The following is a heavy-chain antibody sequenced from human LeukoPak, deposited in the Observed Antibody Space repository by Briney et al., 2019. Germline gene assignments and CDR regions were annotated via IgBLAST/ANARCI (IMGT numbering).Heavy chain of an antibody. CDR2: TYYRSKWYN. V-gene: IGHV6-1*01. Sequence: SQTLSLTCAISGDSVSSNSATWIWIRQSPSRGLEWLGRTYYRSKWYNDYAVSVESRTTINPDTSKNQFSLQLNSVTPEDTAVYYCERAAFDTSVFYFFDYGAQEPLATVPS. D-gene: IGHD3-22*01. CDR3: ERAAFDTSVFYFFDY. CDR1: GDSVSSNSAT. J-gene: IGHJ4*02.